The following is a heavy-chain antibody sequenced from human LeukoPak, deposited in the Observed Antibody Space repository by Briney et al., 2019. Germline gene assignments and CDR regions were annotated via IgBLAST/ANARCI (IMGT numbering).Heavy chain of an antibody. CDR1: GYTFTSYD. Sequence: ASVKVSCKASGYTFTSYDINWVRQATGQGLEWMGWMNPNSGNTGYAQKFQGRVTMTRNTSISTAYMELSSLRSEDTAVYYCARVPPNYDILTGYQGGASDIWGQGTMVTVSS. J-gene: IGHJ3*02. V-gene: IGHV1-8*01. CDR2: MNPNSGNT. CDR3: ARVPPNYDILTGYQGGASDI. D-gene: IGHD3-9*01.